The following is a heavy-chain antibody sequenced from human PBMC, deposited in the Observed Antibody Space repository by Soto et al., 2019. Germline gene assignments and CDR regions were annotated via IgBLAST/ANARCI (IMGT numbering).Heavy chain of an antibody. CDR2: IRRKAYGGTT. J-gene: IGHJ4*02. CDR1: GFTFGAYA. V-gene: IGHV3-49*04. CDR3: TRSLAIDFDS. Sequence: PGGSLRLSCSASGFTFGAYAMSWVRQPPGKGLEWVGFIRRKAYGGTTDYAASVKGRFTISRDDSKSIAYLQMNSLKIEDTAVYYCTRSLAIDFDSWGQGTLVTVSS.